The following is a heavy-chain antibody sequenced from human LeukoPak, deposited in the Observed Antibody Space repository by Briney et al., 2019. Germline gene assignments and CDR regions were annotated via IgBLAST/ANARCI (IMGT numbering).Heavy chain of an antibody. CDR2: IYHSGST. D-gene: IGHD1-26*01. CDR1: GGSISSSNW. V-gene: IGHV4-4*02. CDR3: ARVSGSYGDAFDI. J-gene: IGHJ3*02. Sequence: SGTLSLTCAVSGGSISSSNWWSWVRQPPGKGLEWIGEIYHSGSTNYNPSLKSRVTISVDKSKNQFSLKMSSVTAADTAVYYCARVSGSYGDAFDIWGQGTMVTVFS.